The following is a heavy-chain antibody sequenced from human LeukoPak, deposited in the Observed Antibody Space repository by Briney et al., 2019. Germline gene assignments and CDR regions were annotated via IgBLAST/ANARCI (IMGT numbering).Heavy chain of an antibody. CDR2: IYSGGSA. CDR1: GFTVSHSY. Sequence: GGSLRLSCAVSGFTVSHSYMSWVRQAPGKGLEWVSVIYSGGSAYYADSVKGRFTISRDNSKNTLYLQMNSLRAEDTAVYHCARDLGTGSWGQGTMVTVSS. D-gene: IGHD1-26*01. J-gene: IGHJ3*01. CDR3: ARDLGTGS. V-gene: IGHV3-66*01.